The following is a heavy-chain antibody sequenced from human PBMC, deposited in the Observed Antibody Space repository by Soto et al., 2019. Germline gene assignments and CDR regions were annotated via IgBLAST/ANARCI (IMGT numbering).Heavy chain of an antibody. CDR2: ISYDGSNK. CDR3: AKDPRNRPAYYFDY. Sequence: GGSLRLSCAASGLTFSSYGMHWVRQAPGKGLEWVAVISYDGSNKYYADSVKGRFTISRDNSKNTLYLQMNSLRAEDTAVYYCAKDPRNRPAYYFDYWGQGTLVTVSS. CDR1: GLTFSSYG. V-gene: IGHV3-30*18. J-gene: IGHJ4*02.